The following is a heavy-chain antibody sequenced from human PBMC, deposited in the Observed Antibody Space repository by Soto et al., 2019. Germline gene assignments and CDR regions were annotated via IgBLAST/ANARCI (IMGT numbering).Heavy chain of an antibody. CDR1: GGTFNFYS. CDR3: ATNYGSGSAHFDY. V-gene: IGHV1-69*02. CDR2: VIPMGGMY. J-gene: IGHJ4*02. D-gene: IGHD3-10*01. Sequence: QVQLVQSGAEVKKPGSSVKVSFTASGGTFNFYSISWVRQAHGQGLEWVGRVIPMGGMYEYAQKLQGRVTITADKSTSTASMILRGLRDQDTAVYYCATNYGSGSAHFDYWGQRTRVTLS.